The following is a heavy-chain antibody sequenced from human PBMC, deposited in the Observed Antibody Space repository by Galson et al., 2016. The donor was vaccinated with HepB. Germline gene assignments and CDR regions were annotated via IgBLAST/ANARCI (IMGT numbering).Heavy chain of an antibody. CDR3: AREDPNIAVAALDY. V-gene: IGHV3-33*01. J-gene: IGHJ4*02. Sequence: SLRLSCAASGFTFSRYGMHWVRQAPGEGLESVAFIWYDGTNKFYADSVKGRFTISRDNSKNTLYLQLNSLRAEDTAVYYCAREDPNIAVAALDYCGQGTLVTVSS. CDR2: IWYDGTNK. CDR1: GFTFSRYG. D-gene: IGHD6-19*01.